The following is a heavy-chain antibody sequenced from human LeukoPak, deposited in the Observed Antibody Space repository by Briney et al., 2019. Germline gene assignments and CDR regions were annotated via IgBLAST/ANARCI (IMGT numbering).Heavy chain of an antibody. CDR3: AREGDDTSGYYQDY. D-gene: IGHD3-22*01. CDR2: IKSDGST. V-gene: IGHV3-74*01. J-gene: IGHJ4*02. CDR1: GFTFSSYW. Sequence: SGGSLRLSCAASGFTFSSYWMHWVRQTPGKGLMWVSRIKSDGSTIYADSVKGRFTISRDNAKNTLYLQMNSLRAEDTAVYYCAREGDDTSGYYQDYWGQGTLVTVSS.